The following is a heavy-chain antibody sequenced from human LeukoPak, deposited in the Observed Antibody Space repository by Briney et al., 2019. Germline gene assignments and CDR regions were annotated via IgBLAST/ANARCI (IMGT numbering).Heavy chain of an antibody. Sequence: PGGSLRLSCAASEFTFSSYGMHWVRQAPGKGREWVAFIRYDGSNKYYADSVKGRFTISRDNSKNTLYLQMNSLRAEDTAVYYCAKIPYDFWSGYTQFDYWGQGTLVTVSS. D-gene: IGHD3-3*01. CDR3: AKIPYDFWSGYTQFDY. CDR2: IRYDGSNK. J-gene: IGHJ4*02. V-gene: IGHV3-30*02. CDR1: EFTFSSYG.